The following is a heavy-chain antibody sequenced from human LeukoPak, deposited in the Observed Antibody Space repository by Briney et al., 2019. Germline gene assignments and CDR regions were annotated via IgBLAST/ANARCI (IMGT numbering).Heavy chain of an antibody. CDR1: GGSISGYY. Sequence: SETLSLTCTVSGGSISGYYWSWVRQPPGKGLEWIGYIYYSGSTNYNPSLKSRVTISVDTSKNQFSLKLSSVTAADTAVYYCAGSLSSRLGVVIYYYYMDVWGKGTTVTVSS. D-gene: IGHD3-3*01. CDR3: AGSLSSRLGVVIYYYYMDV. CDR2: IYYSGST. V-gene: IGHV4-59*01. J-gene: IGHJ6*03.